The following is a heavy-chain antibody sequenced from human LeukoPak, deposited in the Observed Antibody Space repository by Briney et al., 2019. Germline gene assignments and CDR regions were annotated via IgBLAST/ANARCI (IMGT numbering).Heavy chain of an antibody. CDR1: GFTFSDYG. CDR2: IGSSGGDI. CDR3: ASGDGYNKGS. D-gene: IGHD5-24*01. J-gene: IGHJ4*02. V-gene: IGHV3-21*01. Sequence: PGGSLRLSCAASGFTFSDYGMNWVRQAPGSGLEWVSSIGSSGGDIFYADSVKGRFTISRDNAKNSLYLQMNSLRAEDTAVYYCASGDGYNKGSWGQGTLVTVSS.